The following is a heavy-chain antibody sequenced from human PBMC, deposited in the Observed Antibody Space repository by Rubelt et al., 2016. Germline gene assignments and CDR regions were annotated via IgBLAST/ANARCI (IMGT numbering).Heavy chain of an antibody. V-gene: IGHV3-23*01. CDR2: ISGGGGGT. D-gene: IGHD2/OR15-2a*01. J-gene: IGHJ4*02. Sequence: SWVRQAPGKGLEWVSVISGGGGGTYYAESLKGRFTISRDNSKNTLYLQMNSLRAEDTAVYYCAKDLRGNFDYWGQGTLVTVSS. CDR3: AKDLRGNFDY.